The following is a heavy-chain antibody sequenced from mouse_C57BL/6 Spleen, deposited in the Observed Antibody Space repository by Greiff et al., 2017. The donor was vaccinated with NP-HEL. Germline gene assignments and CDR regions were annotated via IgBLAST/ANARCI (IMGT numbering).Heavy chain of an antibody. Sequence: VQLQQSGAELVRPAASVTLSCKASGYTFTDYEMHWVKQTPVHGLEWIGAIDPETGGTAYNQKIKGKAILTADKSSSTAYMELRSLTSEDSAVYYCTREGRSDYYGSRRYFDYWGQGTTLTVSS. D-gene: IGHD1-1*01. CDR1: GYTFTDYE. V-gene: IGHV1-15*01. J-gene: IGHJ2*01. CDR3: TREGRSDYYGSRRYFDY. CDR2: IDPETGGT.